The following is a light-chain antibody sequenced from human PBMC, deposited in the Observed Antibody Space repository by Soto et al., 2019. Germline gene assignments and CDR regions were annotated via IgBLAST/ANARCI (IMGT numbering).Light chain of an antibody. CDR3: QQYNYYWT. CDR1: QSVRNW. Sequence: DIQMTQSPSTLPASVGDRVTITCRASQSVRNWLAWYQQTPGKAPKLLIYDASTLEDGVPPRFSGSGYGTEFTLTISSLQPDDFATYYCQQYNYYWTFGQGTKV. J-gene: IGKJ1*01. CDR2: DAS. V-gene: IGKV1-5*01.